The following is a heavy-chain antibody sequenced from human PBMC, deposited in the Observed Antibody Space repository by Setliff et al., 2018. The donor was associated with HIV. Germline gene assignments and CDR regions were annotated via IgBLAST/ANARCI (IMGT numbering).Heavy chain of an antibody. Sequence: SETLSLTCAVYGASFSGYYCNWIRQTPGKGLEWIGDINHSGSANYNPSLRGRVTISIDTSKNQFSLRLSSVTAADTAVYYCARLYDYYGHRLDYWGQGAQVTVSS. D-gene: IGHD3-10*01. CDR2: INHSGSA. J-gene: IGHJ4*02. CDR3: ARLYDYYGHRLDY. CDR1: GASFSGYY. V-gene: IGHV4-34*01.